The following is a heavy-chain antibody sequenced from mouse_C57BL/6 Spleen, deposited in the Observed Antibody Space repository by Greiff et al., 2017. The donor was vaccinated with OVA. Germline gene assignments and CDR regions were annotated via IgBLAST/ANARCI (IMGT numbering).Heavy chain of an antibody. CDR2: INPNNGGT. J-gene: IGHJ4*01. CDR1: GYTFTDYY. V-gene: IGHV1-26*01. Sequence: VQLQQSGPELVKPGASVKISCKASGYTFTDYYMNWVKQSHGKSLEWIGDINPNNGGTSYNQKFKGKATLTVDKSSSTAYMELRSLTSEDSAVYYCARYDPTGDAMDYWGQGTSVTVSS. CDR3: ARYDPTGDAMDY. D-gene: IGHD2-3*01.